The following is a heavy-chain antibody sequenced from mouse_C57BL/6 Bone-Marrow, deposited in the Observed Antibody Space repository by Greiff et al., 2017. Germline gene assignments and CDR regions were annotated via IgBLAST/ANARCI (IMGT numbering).Heavy chain of an antibody. Sequence: QVQLQQSGPGLVQPSPTLSITCTVSGFSLTSYGVHWVRQSPGQGLEWLGVIWSGGSTDYNAAFISRLSISKDNTKSQVFFKMNSLQADDTAIYYCARNYDGVDFDVWGTGTTVTVSS. CDR2: IWSGGST. CDR1: GFSLTSYG. V-gene: IGHV2-2*01. CDR3: ARNYDGVDFDV. D-gene: IGHD2-3*01. J-gene: IGHJ1*03.